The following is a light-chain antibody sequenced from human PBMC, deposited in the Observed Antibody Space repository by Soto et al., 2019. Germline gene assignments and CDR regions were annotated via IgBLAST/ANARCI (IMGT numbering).Light chain of an antibody. CDR3: AAWYDSLNGRV. CDR1: NSNIGSNT. Sequence: QSVLTQPPSASGTPGQRVTISCSGSNSNIGSNTVNWYQQLPGTAPKLLIYYDNLRPSGVPDRISGSKSGTSASLDISGLQSDDEADYYCAAWYDSLNGRVFGTGTKLTVL. J-gene: IGLJ1*01. V-gene: IGLV1-44*01. CDR2: YDN.